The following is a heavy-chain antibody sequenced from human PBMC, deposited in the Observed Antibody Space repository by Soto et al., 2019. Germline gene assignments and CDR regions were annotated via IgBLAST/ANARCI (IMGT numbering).Heavy chain of an antibody. D-gene: IGHD5-12*01. V-gene: IGHV3-30*04. J-gene: IGHJ6*02. Sequence: QMQLVESGGGAVQPGRSLRLSCAASGFTFSYYPMHWVRQAPGKGLEWVAVISFDGSNKYYADSVKGRFTISRDNSKNTLYPQMSSQRGEATAVYYCARVSGDMVAILYIYPLDGREPLSDVDVWGQGTTVTVSS. CDR2: ISFDGSNK. CDR3: ARVSGDMVAILYIYPLDGREPLSDVDV. CDR1: GFTFSYYP.